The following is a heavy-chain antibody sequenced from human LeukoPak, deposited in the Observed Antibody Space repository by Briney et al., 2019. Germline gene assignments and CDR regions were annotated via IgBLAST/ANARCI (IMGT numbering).Heavy chain of an antibody. Sequence: PSETLSLTCTVSGGSISSSSYYWGWIRQPPGKGLEWIGSIYYSGSTYYNPSLKSRVTISVDTSKNQCSLKLSSVTAADTAVYYCASFPCYYGSGSYYKHWGQGTLVTVSS. D-gene: IGHD3-10*01. V-gene: IGHV4-39*01. CDR2: IYYSGST. CDR1: GGSISSSSYY. J-gene: IGHJ1*01. CDR3: ASFPCYYGSGSYYKH.